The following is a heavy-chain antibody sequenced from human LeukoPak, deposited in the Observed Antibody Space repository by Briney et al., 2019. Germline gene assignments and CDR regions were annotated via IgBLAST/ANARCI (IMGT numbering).Heavy chain of an antibody. CDR1: GYTFTSYY. CDR2: INPSGGST. D-gene: IGHD6-13*01. CDR3: ARDDGIAAAGTMVDY. J-gene: IGHJ4*02. Sequence: ASVKVSCKASGYTFTSYYMHWVRQAPGQGLEWMGIINPSGGSTSYAQKFQGRVTMTRDMSTSTVYMELSSLRSEDTAVYYCARDDGIAAAGTMVDYWGQGTLVTVSS. V-gene: IGHV1-46*01.